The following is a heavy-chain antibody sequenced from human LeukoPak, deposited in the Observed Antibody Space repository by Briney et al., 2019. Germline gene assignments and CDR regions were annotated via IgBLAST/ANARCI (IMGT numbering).Heavy chain of an antibody. Sequence: SETLSLTCTVAGGSISSSYWSWIRQPPGKGLEWIGYIYYSGSTNYNPSLKSRVTISVDTSKNQFSLKLSSVTAADTAVYYCASLSTNWGLDYWGQGTLVTVSS. CDR2: IYYSGST. D-gene: IGHD7-27*01. CDR3: ASLSTNWGLDY. CDR1: GGSISSSY. J-gene: IGHJ4*02. V-gene: IGHV4-59*08.